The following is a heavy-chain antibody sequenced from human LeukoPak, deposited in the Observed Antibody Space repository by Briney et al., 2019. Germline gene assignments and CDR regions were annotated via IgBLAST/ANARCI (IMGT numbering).Heavy chain of an antibody. J-gene: IGHJ4*02. CDR1: GFTFGDYA. D-gene: IGHD6-19*01. V-gene: IGHV3-49*04. Sequence: GGSLRLSCTASGFTFGDYAMSWVRQAPGKGLEWVGFIRSKAYGGTTEYAASVKGRFTISRDDSKSIAYLQMNSLKTEDTAVYYCTGEAGCSSGWCFDYWGQGTLVTVSS. CDR2: IRSKAYGGTT. CDR3: TGEAGCSSGWCFDY.